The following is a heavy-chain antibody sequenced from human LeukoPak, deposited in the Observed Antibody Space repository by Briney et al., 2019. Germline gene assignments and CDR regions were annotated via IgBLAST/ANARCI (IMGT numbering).Heavy chain of an antibody. CDR2: ISSSGTYK. CDR1: GFTFSSYS. CDR3: AKDATTVTTYFDY. Sequence: GGSLRLSCAVSGFTFSSYSMSWVRQAPGKGLEWVSSISSSGTYKYYADSVKGRFTISRDNAKNSLYLQMNSLRAEDTAVYYCAKDATTVTTYFDYWGQGTLVTVSS. J-gene: IGHJ4*02. V-gene: IGHV3-21*01. D-gene: IGHD4-17*01.